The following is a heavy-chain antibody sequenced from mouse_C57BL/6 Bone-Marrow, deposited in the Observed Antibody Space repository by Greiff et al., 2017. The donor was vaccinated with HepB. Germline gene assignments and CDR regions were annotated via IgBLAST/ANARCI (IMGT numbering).Heavy chain of an antibody. CDR2: IYYSGTI. V-gene: IGHV3-5*01. J-gene: IGHJ4*01. CDR3: ARLGHYYAMDY. Sequence: EVKLQESGPGLVKPSQTVFLTCTVTGISITTGNYRWSWIRQFPGNKLEWIGYIYYSGTITYNPSLTSRTTITRDTPKNQFFLEMNSLTAEDTATYYCARLGHYYAMDYWGQGTSVTVSS. CDR1: GISITTGNYR. D-gene: IGHD4-1*01.